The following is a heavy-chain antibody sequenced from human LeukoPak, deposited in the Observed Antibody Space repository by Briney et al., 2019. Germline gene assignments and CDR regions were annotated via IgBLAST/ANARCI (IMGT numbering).Heavy chain of an antibody. CDR2: ISGSGGST. J-gene: IGHJ4*02. Sequence: GGSLRLSCAASGFTFSSYAMSWVRQAPGKGLEWVSAISGSGGSTYCADSVKGRFTISRDNSKNTLYLQMNSLRAEDTAVYYCRWDYYDSSGYYVDYWGQGTLVTVSS. CDR3: RWDYYDSSGYYVDY. V-gene: IGHV3-23*01. D-gene: IGHD3-22*01. CDR1: GFTFSSYA.